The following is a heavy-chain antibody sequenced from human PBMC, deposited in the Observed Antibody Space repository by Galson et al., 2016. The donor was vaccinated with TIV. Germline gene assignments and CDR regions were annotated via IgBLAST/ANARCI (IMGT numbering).Heavy chain of an antibody. CDR2: ISGSGSTI. J-gene: IGHJ3*02. V-gene: IGHV3-11*01. Sequence: SLRLSCAASGFTFSDQYLSWVRQAPGKGLEWVSYISGSGSTIYYADSVKGRFTISRDNAKNSLYLQMNSLRAEDTAVYYCARDRPIYYNTGGLPDNAFDIWGQGTMVTISS. D-gene: IGHD2-8*02. CDR3: ARDRPIYYNTGGLPDNAFDI. CDR1: GFTFSDQY.